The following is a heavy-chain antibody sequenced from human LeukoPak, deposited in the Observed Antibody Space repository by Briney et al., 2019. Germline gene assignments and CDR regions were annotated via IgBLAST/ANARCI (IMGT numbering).Heavy chain of an antibody. V-gene: IGHV3-33*01. J-gene: IGHJ4*02. CDR2: IWYDGSNK. CDR1: GFIFSSFG. D-gene: IGHD2-15*01. Sequence: GGSLRLSCAASGFIFSSFGMHWVRQAPGKGLEWVAVIWYDGSNKYYADSVKGRFTISRDNSKNTLYLQMNSLRAEDTAVYYCARGVGRYCSGGSCYYFDYWGQGTLVTVSS. CDR3: ARGVGRYCSGGSCYYFDY.